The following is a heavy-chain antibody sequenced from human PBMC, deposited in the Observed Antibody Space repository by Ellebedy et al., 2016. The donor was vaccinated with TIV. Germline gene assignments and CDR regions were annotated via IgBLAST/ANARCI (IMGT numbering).Heavy chain of an antibody. CDR3: ARATWNPYLVSSESDFDY. J-gene: IGHJ4*02. CDR1: GGSFSTYA. V-gene: IGHV1-69*04. CDR2: IMPILGLA. D-gene: IGHD3-9*01. Sequence: AASVKVSCKASGGSFSTYAISWVRQAPGQGLEWMGRIMPILGLASYAQNFQGRVTITADNSTNITYMELRRRTIYDTAVYYYARATWNPYLVSSESDFDYWGQGTLVTGAS.